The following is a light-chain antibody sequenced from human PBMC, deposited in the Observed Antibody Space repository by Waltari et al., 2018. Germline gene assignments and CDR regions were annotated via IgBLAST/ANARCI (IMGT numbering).Light chain of an antibody. J-gene: IGLJ2*01. CDR2: KDT. Sequence: YDLAQPFSVSVSPGQTAPTTSSGDVLAENYHRWFQQRPGQAPTLILYKDTERPSGIPERFSGSSSGSTVTLTIRGALLEDEADYHCHAAADNNWFFGGGTKLTVL. CDR1: VLAENY. V-gene: IGLV3-27*01. CDR3: HAAADNNWF.